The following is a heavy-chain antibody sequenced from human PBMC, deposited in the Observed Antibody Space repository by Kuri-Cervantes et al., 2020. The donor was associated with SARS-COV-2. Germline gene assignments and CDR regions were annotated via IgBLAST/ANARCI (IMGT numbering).Heavy chain of an antibody. J-gene: IGHJ5*02. V-gene: IGHV3-30*03. Sequence: GESLKISCAASGFTFSSYGMDWVRQAPGKGLEWVAVISYDGSNKYYADSVKGRFTISRDDSKNTLYLQMNSLRAEDTAVYYCARDVPLTPFDPWGQGTLVTVSS. CDR2: ISYDGSNK. CDR1: GFTFSSYG. CDR3: ARDVPLTPFDP. D-gene: IGHD6-6*01.